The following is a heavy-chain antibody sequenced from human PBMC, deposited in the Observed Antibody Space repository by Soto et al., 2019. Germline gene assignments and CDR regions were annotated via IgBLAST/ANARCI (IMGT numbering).Heavy chain of an antibody. CDR2: IFDSGAT. V-gene: IGHV4-4*02. D-gene: IGHD1-7*01. J-gene: IGHJ4*02. Sequence: QVQLQESGPGLVKPSGTLSLTCAVSGGSISSSSWWTWVRQSPGKGLEWIGEIFDSGATNYNPSPKSRLTMSVDKSKTQFPLNLSSLTAADTAVYFCTTSHAGELNNWGQGTLVTVSS. CDR1: GGSISSSSW. CDR3: TTSHAGELNN.